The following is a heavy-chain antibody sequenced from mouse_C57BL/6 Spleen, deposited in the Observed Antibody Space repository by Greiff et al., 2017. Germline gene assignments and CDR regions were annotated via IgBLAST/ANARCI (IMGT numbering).Heavy chain of an antibody. CDR1: GYSITSGYY. V-gene: IGHV3-6*01. CDR3: ARDPYYYGSSYVRYFDV. CDR2: ISYDGSN. J-gene: IGHJ1*03. Sequence: VQLKESGPGLVKPSQSLSLTCSVTGYSITSGYYWNWIRQFPGNKLEWMGYISYDGSNNYNPSLKNRISITRDTSKNQFFLKLNSVTTEDTATYYCARDPYYYGSSYVRYFDVWGTGTTVTVSS. D-gene: IGHD1-1*01.